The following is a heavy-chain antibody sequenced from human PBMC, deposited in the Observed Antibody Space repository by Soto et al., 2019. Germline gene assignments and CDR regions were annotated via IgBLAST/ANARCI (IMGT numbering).Heavy chain of an antibody. Sequence: NPSETLSLTCAVSGGSISSGGYSWSWIRQPPGKGLEWIGYIYHSGSTYYNPSLKSRVTISVDRSKNQFSLKLSSVTAADTAVYYCARVVAGLRWFDPWGQGTLVTVSS. CDR3: ARVVAGLRWFDP. CDR1: GGSISSGGYS. J-gene: IGHJ5*02. CDR2: IYHSGST. D-gene: IGHD6-19*01. V-gene: IGHV4-30-2*01.